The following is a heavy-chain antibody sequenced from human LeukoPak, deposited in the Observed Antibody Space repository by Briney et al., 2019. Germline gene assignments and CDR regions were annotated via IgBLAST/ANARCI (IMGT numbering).Heavy chain of an antibody. CDR2: ISSSGGST. CDR3: AKAQRGLNWNDRNDY. CDR1: GFMFSNYG. Sequence: PGGSLTLSGAASGFMFSNYGMTWVRQAPGKGLEGFASISSSGGSTFYADSVKGRFTISRDNSKNTLYLDMINLSAEDTALYFCAKAQRGLNWNDRNDYWGQGTLVTVSA. V-gene: IGHV3-23*01. D-gene: IGHD1-20*01. J-gene: IGHJ4*02.